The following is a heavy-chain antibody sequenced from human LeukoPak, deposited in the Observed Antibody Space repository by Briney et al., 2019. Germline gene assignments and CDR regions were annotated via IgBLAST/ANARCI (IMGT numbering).Heavy chain of an antibody. CDR3: ARGATDITRWFDP. V-gene: IGHV3-48*03. CDR2: ISSSGSTI. Sequence: PGGSLRLSCAASGFTFSSYEMNWVRQAPGKGLEWVSYISSSGSTIYYADSVKGRFTISRDNAKNSLYLQMNGLRAEDTAAYYCARGATDITRWFDPWGQGTLVIVSS. J-gene: IGHJ5*02. D-gene: IGHD3-3*01. CDR1: GFTFSSYE.